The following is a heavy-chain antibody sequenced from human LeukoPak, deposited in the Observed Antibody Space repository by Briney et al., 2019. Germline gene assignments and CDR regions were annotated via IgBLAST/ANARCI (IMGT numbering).Heavy chain of an antibody. D-gene: IGHD6-13*01. CDR2: ISGSGGGT. CDR1: GFTFSSYA. CDR3: AKESSSSFYYYYGMDV. Sequence: GGSLRLSCAASGFTFSSYAMSWVRQAPGKGLEWVSGISGSGGGTSYEDSVKGRFTISRDNSKNTLYLQMNSLRAEDTAVYYCAKESSSSFYYYYGMDVWGQGTTVTVSS. V-gene: IGHV3-23*01. J-gene: IGHJ6*02.